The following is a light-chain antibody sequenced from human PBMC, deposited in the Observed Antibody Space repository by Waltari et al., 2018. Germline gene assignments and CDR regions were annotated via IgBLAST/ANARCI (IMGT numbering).Light chain of an antibody. Sequence: QTVVTPEPSLSVSPGGTVTLTCALSSGSVSSPSYPTWYQQTPGQPPRTLVYKGISRSSGVPDRFSGSILGNTAALTITGAQADDESDYYCSMYMGSGVWVFGGGTKLTVL. J-gene: IGLJ3*02. CDR1: SGSVSSPSY. CDR3: SMYMGSGVWV. CDR2: KGI. V-gene: IGLV8-61*01.